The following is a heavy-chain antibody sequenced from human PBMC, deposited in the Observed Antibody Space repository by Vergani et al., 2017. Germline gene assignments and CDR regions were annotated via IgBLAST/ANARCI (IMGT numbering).Heavy chain of an antibody. V-gene: IGHV3-23*04. CDR1: GFTFSSYA. J-gene: IGHJ4*02. CDR3: AKDTYYYDSSGYYREGRFDY. D-gene: IGHD3-22*01. CDR2: ISGSGGST. Sequence: EVQLVESGGGLVQPGRSLRLSCAASGFTFSSYAMSWVRQAPGKGLEWVSAISGSGGSTYYADSVKGRFTLSRDNSKNTLYLQMNSLRAEDTAVYYCAKDTYYYDSSGYYREGRFDYWGQGTLVTVSS.